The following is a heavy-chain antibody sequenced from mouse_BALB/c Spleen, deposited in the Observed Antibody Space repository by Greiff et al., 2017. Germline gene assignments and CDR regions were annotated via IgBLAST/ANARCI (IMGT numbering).Heavy chain of an antibody. Sequence: EVQLQQSGPELMKPGASVKISCKASGYSFTSYYMHWVKQSHGKSLEWIGYIDPFNGGTSYNQKFKGKATLTVDKSSSTAYMHLSSLTSEDSAVYYCARCGRITTYYFDYWGQGTTLTVSS. J-gene: IGHJ2*01. CDR1: GYSFTSYY. V-gene: IGHV1S135*01. CDR3: ARCGRITTYYFDY. CDR2: IDPFNGGT. D-gene: IGHD2-4*01.